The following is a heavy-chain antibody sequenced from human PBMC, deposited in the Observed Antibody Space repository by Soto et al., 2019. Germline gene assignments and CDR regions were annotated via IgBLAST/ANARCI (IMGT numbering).Heavy chain of an antibody. J-gene: IGHJ6*03. Sequence: PGGSLRLSCAASGFTFSSYAMKWVRQALGKGLEWVSLISESGTLTYYADSVKGRFTISRDNSKNTLFLQMYSLRAEDTAVYYCARAPLYDILTGYYKDGRYMDVWGKGTTVTVSS. D-gene: IGHD3-9*01. CDR1: GFTFSSYA. CDR2: ISESGTLT. CDR3: ARAPLYDILTGYYKDGRYMDV. V-gene: IGHV3-23*01.